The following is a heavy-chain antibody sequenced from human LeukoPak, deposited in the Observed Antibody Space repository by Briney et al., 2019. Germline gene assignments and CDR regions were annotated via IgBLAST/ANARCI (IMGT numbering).Heavy chain of an antibody. Sequence: GASVTVSCKASGYTFITYGISWVRQAPGQGLEWVGWVSAYADNTNYVQKLQGRVTMTTDTSTSTAYMELRSLRSDDTAVYYCARDCIGCHGFDYWGQGTLVTVSS. CDR1: GYTFITYG. J-gene: IGHJ4*02. D-gene: IGHD2-15*01. CDR3: ARDCIGCHGFDY. CDR2: VSAYADNT. V-gene: IGHV1-18*01.